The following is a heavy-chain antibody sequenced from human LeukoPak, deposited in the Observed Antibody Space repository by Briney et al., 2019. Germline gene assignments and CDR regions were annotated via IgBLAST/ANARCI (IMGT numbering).Heavy chain of an antibody. CDR2: IRYDGSNK. D-gene: IGHD6-13*01. Sequence: GGFLSLSCAASGFTFSSYGMHWVRRAPGKGLEWVAFIRYDGSNKYYADSVKGRFTISRDNSKNTLYLQMNSLRAEDTAVYYCAKDRPSYSSSGRLFDYWGQGTLVTVS. CDR3: AKDRPSYSSSGRLFDY. J-gene: IGHJ4*02. V-gene: IGHV3-30*02. CDR1: GFTFSSYG.